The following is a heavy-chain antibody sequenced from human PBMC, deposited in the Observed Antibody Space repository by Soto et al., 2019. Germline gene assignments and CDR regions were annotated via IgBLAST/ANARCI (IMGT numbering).Heavy chain of an antibody. CDR1: GGSISSGGYY. CDR3: ARDLRRYGSGSYGMDV. Sequence: QVQLQESGPGLVKPSQTLSLTCTVSGGSISSGGYYWSWIRQHPGKGLEWIGYIYYSGSTYYNPSLKSRVTISVDTSKNQCSLKLSSVTAADTAVYYCARDLRRYGSGSYGMDVWGQGTTVTVSS. D-gene: IGHD3-10*01. CDR2: IYYSGST. J-gene: IGHJ6*02. V-gene: IGHV4-31*03.